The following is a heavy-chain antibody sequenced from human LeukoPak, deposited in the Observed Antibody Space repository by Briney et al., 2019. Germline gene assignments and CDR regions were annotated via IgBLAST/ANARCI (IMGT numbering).Heavy chain of an antibody. CDR1: GFTFSSYA. CDR3: ARWGDYYDSSGYSFPNY. J-gene: IGHJ4*02. Sequence: GGSLRLSCAASGFTFSSYAMHWVRQAPGKGLEWVAVISYDGSNKYYADSVKGRFTISRDNAKNSLYLQMNSLRAEDTAVYYCARWGDYYDSSGYSFPNYWGQGTLVTVSS. V-gene: IGHV3-30-3*01. CDR2: ISYDGSNK. D-gene: IGHD3-22*01.